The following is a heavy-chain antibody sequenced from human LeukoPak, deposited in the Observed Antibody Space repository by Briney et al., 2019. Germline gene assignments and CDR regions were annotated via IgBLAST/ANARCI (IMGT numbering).Heavy chain of an antibody. J-gene: IGHJ3*02. Sequence: SETLSLTCTVSGGSISSSSYYWCWIRQPPGKGLEWIGSIYYSGSTYYNPSLKSRVTISVDTSKNQFSLKLSSVTAADTAVYYYARPSIVGATRGAFDIWGQGTMVTVSS. CDR1: GGSISSSSYY. CDR2: IYYSGST. CDR3: ARPSIVGATRGAFDI. D-gene: IGHD1-26*01. V-gene: IGHV4-39*01.